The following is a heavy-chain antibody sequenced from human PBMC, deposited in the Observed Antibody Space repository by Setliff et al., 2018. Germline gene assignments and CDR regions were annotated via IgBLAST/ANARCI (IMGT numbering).Heavy chain of an antibody. D-gene: IGHD3-10*01. J-gene: IGHJ4*02. V-gene: IGHV4-61*09. CDR3: ARGSEFYYGSETIDS. Sequence: SETLSLTCSVSGGSISSGSYYWTWIRQPAGKGLEWIGHIYTSGTTKYNPSLKSRVTISVDTSKNQFSLKLSSVTAADTAVYYCARGSEFYYGSETIDSWGQGTLVTVSS. CDR1: GGSISSGSYY. CDR2: IYTSGTT.